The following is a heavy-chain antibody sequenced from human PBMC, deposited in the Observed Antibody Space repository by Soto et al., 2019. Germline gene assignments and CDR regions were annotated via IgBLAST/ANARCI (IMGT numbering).Heavy chain of an antibody. J-gene: IGHJ2*01. Sequence: QLRLQESGPGLVKPSETLSLTCTVSSDSISGSTYYWAWMRQPPGKGRQWIGSIYYTGSTYYNPSLPSRVTISMDMSKTQFFLKLNAGTAADKFVYFCGRHPRIFYCSGGICYSWHFDLWGRGTLVTVS. CDR2: IYYTGST. D-gene: IGHD2-15*01. V-gene: IGHV4-39*01. CDR3: GRHPRIFYCSGGICYSWHFDL. CDR1: SDSISGSTYY.